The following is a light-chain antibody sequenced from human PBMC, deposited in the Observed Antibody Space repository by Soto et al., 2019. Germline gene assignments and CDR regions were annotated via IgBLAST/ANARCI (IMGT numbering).Light chain of an antibody. CDR3: QLYGSSPPRYT. V-gene: IGKV3-20*01. CDR1: QSVSSSY. CDR2: AAS. J-gene: IGKJ2*01. Sequence: ESVLTQSPGTLSLSPGERAALSCRACQSVSSSYLAWYQQKSGQAPRLLIYAASTRATGIPDRFSGSGSGTDLTITISRLEPEDFAVYFCQLYGSSPPRYTFGQGTKLEIK.